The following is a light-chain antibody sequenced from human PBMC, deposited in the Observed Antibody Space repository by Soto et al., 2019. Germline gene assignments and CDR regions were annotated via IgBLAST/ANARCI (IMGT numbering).Light chain of an antibody. CDR2: DAS. V-gene: IGKV3D-11*02. CDR1: RSVNNF. J-gene: IGKJ5*01. CDR3: QQRSIWPLT. Sequence: EIVLTQSPATLSLSPGERATLSCRATRSVNNFVAWYQQKPGQAPRLLIYDASNRATGIPARFSGSGPGTDFTLTISSLEAEDFAVYYCQQRSIWPLTFGQGTRLEIK.